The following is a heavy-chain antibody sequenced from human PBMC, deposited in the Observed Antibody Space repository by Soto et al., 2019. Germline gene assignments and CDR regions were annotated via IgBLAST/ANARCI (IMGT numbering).Heavy chain of an antibody. V-gene: IGHV3-33*01. CDR1: GFTFSSYG. D-gene: IGHD2-15*01. CDR3: ARDGRRYCSGGSCYYFDY. Sequence: GGSLRLSCAASGFTFSSYGMHWVGQSPGKGLEWVAVIWYDGSNKYYADSVKGRFTISRDNSKNTLYLQMNSLRAEDTAVYYCARDGRRYCSGGSCYYFDYWGQGTLVTVSS. CDR2: IWYDGSNK. J-gene: IGHJ4*02.